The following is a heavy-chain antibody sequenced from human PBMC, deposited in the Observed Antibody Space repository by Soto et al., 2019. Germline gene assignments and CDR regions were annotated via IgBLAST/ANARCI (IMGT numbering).Heavy chain of an antibody. Sequence: ASVKVSCKASGYTFTSYGISWVRQAPGQGLEWMGWISAYNGNTNYAQKLQGRVTMTTDTSTRTAYMELRSLRSDDTAVYYCARDKGYCSSTSCYRLPVVDYWGQGTLVTVSS. CDR3: ARDKGYCSSTSCYRLPVVDY. CDR1: GYTFTSYG. CDR2: ISAYNGNT. V-gene: IGHV1-18*01. J-gene: IGHJ4*02. D-gene: IGHD2-2*02.